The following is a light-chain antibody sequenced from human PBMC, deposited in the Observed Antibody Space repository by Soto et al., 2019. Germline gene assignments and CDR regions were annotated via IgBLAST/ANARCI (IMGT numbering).Light chain of an antibody. CDR1: SSDVGTYNY. V-gene: IGLV2-8*01. CDR3: TSYGGRNNLI. Sequence: QSALTQPPSASGSPGQSVTISCTGTSSDVGTYNYISWFQQHPGKAPKLIISEVNKRPSGVPDRFSGSKSGNTASLTVSGLQTEDEADYYCTSYGGRNNLIFGGGTKVTVL. CDR2: EVN. J-gene: IGLJ2*01.